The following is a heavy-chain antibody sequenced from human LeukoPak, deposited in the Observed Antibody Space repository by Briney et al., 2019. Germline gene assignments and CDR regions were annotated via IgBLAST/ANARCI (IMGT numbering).Heavy chain of an antibody. Sequence: GRSLRLSCAASGFTFSSYAMHWVRQAPGKGLEWVAVISYDGSNKYYADSVKGRFTISRDNSKNTLYLQMNSLRAEDTAVYYCARANPQLYIVVVPAAIANWFDPWGQGTPVTVSS. V-gene: IGHV3-30-3*01. J-gene: IGHJ5*02. D-gene: IGHD2-2*01. CDR2: ISYDGSNK. CDR1: GFTFSSYA. CDR3: ARANPQLYIVVVPAAIANWFDP.